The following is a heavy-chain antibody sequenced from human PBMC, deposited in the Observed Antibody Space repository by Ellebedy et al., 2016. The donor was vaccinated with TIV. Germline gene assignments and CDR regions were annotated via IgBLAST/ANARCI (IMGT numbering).Heavy chain of an antibody. Sequence: GGSLRLXCAASGFTFSDYYMSWIRQAPGKGLEWVSYISSSGSTIYYADSVKGRFTISRDNAKNSLYLQMNSLRAEDTAVYYCARDPQDGWFDPWGQGTLVTVSS. CDR3: ARDPQDGWFDP. V-gene: IGHV3-11*04. D-gene: IGHD5-24*01. J-gene: IGHJ5*02. CDR1: GFTFSDYY. CDR2: ISSSGSTI.